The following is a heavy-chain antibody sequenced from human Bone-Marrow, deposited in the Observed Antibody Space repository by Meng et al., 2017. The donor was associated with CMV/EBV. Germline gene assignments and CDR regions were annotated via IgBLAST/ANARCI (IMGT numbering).Heavy chain of an antibody. CDR1: GGSISSYY. J-gene: IGHJ6*02. V-gene: IGHV4-59*01. CDR2: IYYSGST. CDR3: ARVPGQEYYYYYGKDV. Sequence: SETLSLTCTVSGGSISSYYWSWIRQPPGKGLEWIGYIYYSGSTNYNPSLKSRVTISVDTSKNQFSLKLSSVTAADTAVYYCARVPGQEYYYYYGKDVWGQGTTVTVSS. D-gene: IGHD3-10*01.